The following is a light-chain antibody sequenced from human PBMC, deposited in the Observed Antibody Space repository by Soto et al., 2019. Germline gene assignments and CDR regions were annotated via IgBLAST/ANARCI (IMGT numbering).Light chain of an antibody. CDR1: RSVSSGY. J-gene: IGKJ1*01. Sequence: IVLTQSPATLSVSPGERATLSCRASRSVSSGYLAWYQQKPGQAPRVLIYGVSTRATDIPARFSGSGSGTEFTLTISSLQSEDFAVYYCQQYNNWPPTWTFGQGTKVDIK. CDR2: GVS. CDR3: QQYNNWPPTWT. V-gene: IGKV3-15*01.